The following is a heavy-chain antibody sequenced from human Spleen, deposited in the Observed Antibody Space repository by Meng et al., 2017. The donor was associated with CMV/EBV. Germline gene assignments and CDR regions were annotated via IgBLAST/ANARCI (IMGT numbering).Heavy chain of an antibody. Sequence: ASVKVSCKADGYTFPLYYIHWVRQASGQGLEWMGWINPNTGGTNSAQIFQGRVTMTGDTSTSTAYLELSRLTSDDTALYYCARERGLGFRGLNDALDIWGQGTMVTVSS. CDR3: ARERGLGFRGLNDALDI. V-gene: IGHV1-2*02. J-gene: IGHJ3*02. D-gene: IGHD3/OR15-3a*01. CDR2: INPNTGGT. CDR1: GYTFPLYY.